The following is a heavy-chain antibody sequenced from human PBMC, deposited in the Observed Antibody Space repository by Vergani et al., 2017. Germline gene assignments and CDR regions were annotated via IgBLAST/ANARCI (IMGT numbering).Heavy chain of an antibody. CDR1: GFSFRGHG. D-gene: IGHD3-22*01. V-gene: IGHV3-30*03. Sequence: QVHLVESGGGVVQPGRSLTLSCVASGFSFRGHGMHWVRQAPGKGLEWVAMISYDGDRRDYGDFAKGRFTISRDSSKTVYLQMNSLRVEDTAMYFCARAANYYDSSGYYSVVDYWGQGTLVTVSS. CDR2: ISYDGDRR. J-gene: IGHJ4*02. CDR3: ARAANYYDSSGYYSVVDY.